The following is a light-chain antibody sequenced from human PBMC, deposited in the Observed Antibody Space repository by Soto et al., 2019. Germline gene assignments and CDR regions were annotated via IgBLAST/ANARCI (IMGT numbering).Light chain of an antibody. CDR1: SSDVGGYEY. CDR3: SSYTSSSTRV. Sequence: QSALTQPRSVSGSPGQSVTISCSGTSSDVGGYEYVSWYQQHPGKAPRLLIYHVGQRPSGVPDRFSGSKSGTTASLTISGLQADDEAEYYCSSYTSSSTRVFGGGTQLTVL. J-gene: IGLJ3*02. CDR2: HVG. V-gene: IGLV2-11*01.